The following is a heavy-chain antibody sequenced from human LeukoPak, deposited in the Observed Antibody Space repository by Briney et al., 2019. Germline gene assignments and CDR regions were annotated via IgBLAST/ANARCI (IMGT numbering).Heavy chain of an antibody. J-gene: IGHJ4*02. D-gene: IGHD1-26*01. CDR2: ISGSGGST. CDR3: SSHYSIVTSDFDY. Sequence: GGSLRLSCAASGFTFSSYAMSWVRQAPGKGLEWVSAISGSGGSTYYADSVKGRFTISRDNSKNTLYLQMNSLRAKDTALYYCSSHYSIVTSDFDYWGQGTLVTVSS. CDR1: GFTFSSYA. V-gene: IGHV3-23*01.